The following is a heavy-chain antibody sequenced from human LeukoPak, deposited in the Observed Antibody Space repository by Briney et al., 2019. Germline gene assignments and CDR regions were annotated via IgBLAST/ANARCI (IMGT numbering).Heavy chain of an antibody. CDR1: GGSISSGSYY. D-gene: IGHD6-6*01. CDR2: IYTSGST. J-gene: IGHJ6*03. CDR3: AREFWHSSSYYYYYYYMDV. V-gene: IGHV4-61*02. Sequence: SETLSLTCTVSGGSISSGSYYWSWIRQPAGKGLEWIGRIYTSGSTNYNPSLKSRVTISVDTSKNQFSLKLSSVTAADTAVYYCAREFWHSSSYYYYYYYMDVWGKGTTVTVSS.